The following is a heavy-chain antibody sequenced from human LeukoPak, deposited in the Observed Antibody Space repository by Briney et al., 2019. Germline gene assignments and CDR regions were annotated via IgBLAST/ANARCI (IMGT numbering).Heavy chain of an antibody. Sequence: SETLSLTCTVSGDSISSYFWSWMRQPPGKGLEWIGCIYYSGSTKYKPSLKSRVTISVDTSKNQFSLRLESVTTADTAVYYCARSPTVALIDYWGQGTLVTVSS. CDR3: ARSPTVALIDY. CDR2: IYYSGST. J-gene: IGHJ4*02. V-gene: IGHV4-59*01. CDR1: GDSISSYF. D-gene: IGHD4-23*01.